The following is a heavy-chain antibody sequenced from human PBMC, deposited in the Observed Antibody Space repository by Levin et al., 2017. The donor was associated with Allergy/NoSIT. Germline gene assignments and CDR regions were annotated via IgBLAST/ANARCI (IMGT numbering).Heavy chain of an antibody. J-gene: IGHJ6*02. CDR3: SREGFWSGYIRHECGMDL. D-gene: IGHD3-3*01. CDR2: TWFDGSNK. CDR1: GFTFSNSA. Sequence: GGSLRLSCAASGFTFSNSAIHWVRQAPGKGLEWVAVTWFDGSNKHYADSVKGRFTISRENSKDTMYLQMNSLRAEDTAVYYCSREGFWSGYIRHECGMDLWGQGTPVTVS. V-gene: IGHV3-33*01.